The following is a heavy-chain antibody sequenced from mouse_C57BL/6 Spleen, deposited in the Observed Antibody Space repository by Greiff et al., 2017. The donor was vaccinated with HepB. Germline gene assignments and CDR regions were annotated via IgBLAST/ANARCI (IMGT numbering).Heavy chain of an antibody. CDR2: ISDGGSYT. CDR3: ARDFYDYDGRWYFDV. V-gene: IGHV5-4*01. Sequence: EVHLVESGGGLVKPGGSLKLSCAASGFTFSSYAMSWVRQTPEKRLEWVATISDGGSYTYYPDNVKGRFTISRDNAKNNLYLQMSHLKSEDTAMYYCARDFYDYDGRWYFDVWGTGTTVTVSS. J-gene: IGHJ1*03. CDR1: GFTFSSYA. D-gene: IGHD2-4*01.